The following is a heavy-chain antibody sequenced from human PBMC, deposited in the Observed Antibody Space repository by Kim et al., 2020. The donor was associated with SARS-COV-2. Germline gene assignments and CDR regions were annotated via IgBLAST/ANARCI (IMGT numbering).Heavy chain of an antibody. J-gene: IGHJ3*02. CDR3: ARQYSSSWYEVTIRGAFDI. Sequence: SRVTISVDTSKNQFSLKLSSVTAADTAVYYCARQYSSSWYEVTIRGAFDIWGQGTMVTVSS. D-gene: IGHD6-13*01. V-gene: IGHV4-39*01.